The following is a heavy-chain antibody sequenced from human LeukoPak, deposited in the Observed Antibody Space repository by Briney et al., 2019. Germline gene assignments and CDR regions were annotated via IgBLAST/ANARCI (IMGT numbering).Heavy chain of an antibody. Sequence: SVKVSCKASGGTFSSYAISWVRQAPGQGLEWMGGIIPIFGTANYAQKFQGRVTITADESTSTAYMELSSLRSEDTAVYYCLVRGWAPFDYWGQGTLVTVSS. J-gene: IGHJ4*02. CDR3: LVRGWAPFDY. D-gene: IGHD3-10*01. V-gene: IGHV1-69*13. CDR1: GGTFSSYA. CDR2: IIPIFGTA.